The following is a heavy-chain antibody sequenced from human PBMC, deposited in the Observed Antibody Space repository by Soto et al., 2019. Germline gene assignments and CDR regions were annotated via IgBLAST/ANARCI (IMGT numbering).Heavy chain of an antibody. D-gene: IGHD6-6*01. CDR3: ASGGSSLNFDS. Sequence: EVQLVESVGGLVQPGGSLRLSCAASGFTFRSYWMQWVRQAPGKGLVWVSWSNSDGSSTSYADSVTGRFTISRDNAKNPLYRQMNSLRAEDTDVYYCASGGSSLNFDSWGQGTLVTVSS. CDR1: GFTFRSYW. CDR2: SNSDGSST. J-gene: IGHJ4*02. V-gene: IGHV3-74*01.